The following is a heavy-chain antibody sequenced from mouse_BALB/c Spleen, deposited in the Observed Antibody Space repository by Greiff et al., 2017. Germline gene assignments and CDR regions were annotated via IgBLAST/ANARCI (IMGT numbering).Heavy chain of an antibody. CDR1: GFTFSSYT. D-gene: IGHD2-10*02. CDR2: ISSGGSYT. Sequence: DVKLVESGGGLVKPGGSLKLSCAASGFTFSSYTMSWVRQTPEKRLEWVATISSGGSYTYYPDSVKGRFTISRDNAKNTLYLQMSSLKSEDTAMYYCTGDRYGNSFDYWGQGTTLTVSS. CDR3: TGDRYGNSFDY. J-gene: IGHJ2*01. V-gene: IGHV5-6-4*01.